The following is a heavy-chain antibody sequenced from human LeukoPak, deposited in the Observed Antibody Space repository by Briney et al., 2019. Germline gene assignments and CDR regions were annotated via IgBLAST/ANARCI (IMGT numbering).Heavy chain of an antibody. V-gene: IGHV1-18*01. CDR2: ISAYNGNT. CDR3: ARLYSSSWNANRGWFDP. D-gene: IGHD6-13*01. J-gene: IGHJ5*02. Sequence: ASVKVSCKASGYTFTSYGISWVRQAPGQGLEWMGWISAYNGNTNYAQKLQGRVTMTTDTSTSTAYMELRSLRSDDTAVYYCARLYSSSWNANRGWFDPWGQGTLVTVSS. CDR1: GYTFTSYG.